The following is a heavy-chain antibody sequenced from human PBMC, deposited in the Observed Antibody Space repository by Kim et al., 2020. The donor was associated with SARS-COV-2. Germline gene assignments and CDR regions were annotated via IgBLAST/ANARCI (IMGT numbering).Heavy chain of an antibody. J-gene: IGHJ4*02. CDR2: IDPSDSYT. CDR1: GYSFTSYW. CDR3: ARHADGSAGYSSGWFIDY. D-gene: IGHD6-19*01. Sequence: GESLKISCKGSGYSFTSYWISWVRQMPGKGLEWMGRIDPSDSYTNYSPSFQGHVTISADKSISTAYLQWSSLKASDTAMYYCARHADGSAGYSSGWFIDYWGQGTLVTVSS. V-gene: IGHV5-10-1*01.